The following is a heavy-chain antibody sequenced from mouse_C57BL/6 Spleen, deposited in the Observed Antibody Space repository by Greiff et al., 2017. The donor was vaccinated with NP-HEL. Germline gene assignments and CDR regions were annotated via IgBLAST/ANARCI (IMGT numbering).Heavy chain of an antibody. CDR1: GYTFTDYE. CDR3: TRRGSYAMDY. D-gene: IGHD1-1*01. J-gene: IGHJ4*01. V-gene: IGHV1-15*01. Sequence: VKLVESGAELVRPGASVTLSCKASGYTFTDYEMHWVKQTPVHGLEWIGAIDPETGGTAYNQKFKGKAILTADKSSSTAYMELRSLTSEDSAVYYCTRRGSYAMDYWGKGTSVTVSS. CDR2: IDPETGGT.